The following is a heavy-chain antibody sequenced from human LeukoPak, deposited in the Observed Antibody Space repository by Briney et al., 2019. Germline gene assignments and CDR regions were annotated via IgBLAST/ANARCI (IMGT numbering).Heavy chain of an antibody. Sequence: LTGGSLRLSCAASGFTFSSYGMHWVRQAPGKGLEWVAVIWYDGSNKYYADSVKGRFTISRDNSKNTLYLQMNSLRAEDTAVYYCARDARGYSYGRGANYFDYWGQGTLVTVSS. CDR2: IWYDGSNK. CDR3: ARDARGYSYGRGANYFDY. V-gene: IGHV3-33*01. D-gene: IGHD5-18*01. CDR1: GFTFSSYG. J-gene: IGHJ4*02.